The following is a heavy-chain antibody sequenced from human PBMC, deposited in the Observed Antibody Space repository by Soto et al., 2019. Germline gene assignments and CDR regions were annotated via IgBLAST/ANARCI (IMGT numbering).Heavy chain of an antibody. D-gene: IGHD1-26*01. CDR1: GGSISSSNW. V-gene: IGHV4-4*02. Sequence: QVQLQESGPGLVKPSGPLSLTCAVSGGSISSSNWWSWVRQPPGQGLEWIGEIYPSGSTKNNPSLQTRVTISVEKSKNKVSLNLSSVTAADTAVYYSAGVSGSSYYGMDVWGQGITVTVSS. J-gene: IGHJ6*02. CDR3: AGVSGSSYYGMDV. CDR2: IYPSGST.